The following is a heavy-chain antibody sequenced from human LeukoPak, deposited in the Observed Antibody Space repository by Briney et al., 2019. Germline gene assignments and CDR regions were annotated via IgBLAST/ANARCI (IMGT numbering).Heavy chain of an antibody. Sequence: SETLSLTCSVSGFSVSGGYYWGWIRQTPGEGLEWIGSIHHGACSYYNPSLRSRVTVSLDTPKNQFSLRMTYCARGGGLVGPSDYWGQGILVTVSA. CDR3: DY. CDR2: IHHGACS. V-gene: IGHV4-38-2*02. J-gene: IGHJ4*02. D-gene: IGHD2-21*01. CDR1: GFSVSGGYY.